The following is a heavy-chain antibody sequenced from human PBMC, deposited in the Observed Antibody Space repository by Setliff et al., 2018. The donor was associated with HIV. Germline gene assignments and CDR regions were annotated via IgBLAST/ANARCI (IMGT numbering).Heavy chain of an antibody. J-gene: IGHJ3*02. D-gene: IGHD3-10*01. CDR1: GYTLTELS. CDR3: ARDREAEGDAFDI. Sequence: ASVKVSCKVSGYTLTELSIHWLRRATGQGLEWMGWMNTNSGVSGYGQKFQGRVTMTRDTSISTAYMELSSLRSEDTAVYYCARDREAEGDAFDIWGQGTMVTVSS. CDR2: MNTNSGVS. V-gene: IGHV1-8*01.